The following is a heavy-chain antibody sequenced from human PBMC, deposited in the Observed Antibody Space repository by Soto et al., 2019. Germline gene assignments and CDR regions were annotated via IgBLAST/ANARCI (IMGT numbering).Heavy chain of an antibody. CDR2: INPTSGST. CDR1: GYTFGGYY. Sequence: QVLPVQSGAEVKKPGASVKVSCKASGYTFGGYYIHWVRQAPGPGLEWIGMINPTSGSTSYSQNFQGRVTVTRDTSTSTVYMELSRLRSEDTAVYYCARSDGFDFWGQGTLVTVSS. CDR3: ARSDGFDF. J-gene: IGHJ4*02. V-gene: IGHV1-46*01.